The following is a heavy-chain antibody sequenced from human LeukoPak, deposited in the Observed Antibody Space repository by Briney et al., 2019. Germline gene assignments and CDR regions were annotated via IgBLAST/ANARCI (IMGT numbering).Heavy chain of an antibody. CDR2: TWYDGSYK. CDR3: ARVGYSGYDYAYDY. D-gene: IGHD5-12*01. CDR1: GFTFSTYG. V-gene: IGHV3-33*01. Sequence: GGSLRLSCAASGFTFSTYGMHWVRQAPGKRLEWVAVTWYDGSYKYYGDSVKGRFTISRDNSKNTLYLQMASLRVEDTAVYYCARVGYSGYDYAYDYWGQGTLVTVSS. J-gene: IGHJ4*02.